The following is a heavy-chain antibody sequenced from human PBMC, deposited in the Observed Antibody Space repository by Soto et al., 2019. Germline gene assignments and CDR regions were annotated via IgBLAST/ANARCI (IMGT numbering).Heavy chain of an antibody. V-gene: IGHV3-53*01. CDR2: IYSTGTK. Sequence: EVQLVESGGGLIQPGGSLKLSCAASGFTVGNNYMSWVRQAPGKGLEWVSLIYSTGTKKYADSVKGRFTVSRDNAKNTLYLQMNSLRAEDTAVYYCAKDGRGSGNYYNSVGYWGQGTLVTVSS. CDR3: AKDGRGSGNYYNSVGY. D-gene: IGHD3-10*01. J-gene: IGHJ4*02. CDR1: GFTVGNNY.